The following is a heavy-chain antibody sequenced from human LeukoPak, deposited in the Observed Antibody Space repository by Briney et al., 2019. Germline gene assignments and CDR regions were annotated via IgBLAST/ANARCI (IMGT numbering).Heavy chain of an antibody. J-gene: IGHJ4*02. Sequence: ASVKVSCKASGYTFTSYYMHWVRHAPGQGLEWMGVINPGGGSTNYPQKFQGRVTMTRDTSTSTVYMELSSLRSEDTAVYYCARGGYSDYEPTFDYWGQGTLVTVSS. CDR1: GYTFTSYY. D-gene: IGHD5-12*01. CDR2: INPGGGST. CDR3: ARGGYSDYEPTFDY. V-gene: IGHV1-46*01.